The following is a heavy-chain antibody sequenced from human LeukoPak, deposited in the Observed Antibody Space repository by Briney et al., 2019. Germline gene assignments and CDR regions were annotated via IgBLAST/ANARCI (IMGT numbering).Heavy chain of an antibody. D-gene: IGHD3-10*01. Sequence: SETLSLTCAVYGGSFSGYYWSWIRQPPGKGLEWIGEINHSGSTNYNPSLKSRVTISVDTSKNQFSLKLSSVTAADTAVYYCAREVGHYYGSGSYYFDYWGQGTLVTVSS. CDR1: GGSFSGYY. V-gene: IGHV4-34*01. J-gene: IGHJ4*02. CDR3: AREVGHYYGSGSYYFDY. CDR2: INHSGST.